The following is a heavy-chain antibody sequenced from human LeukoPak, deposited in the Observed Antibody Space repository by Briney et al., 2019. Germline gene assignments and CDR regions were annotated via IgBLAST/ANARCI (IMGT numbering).Heavy chain of an antibody. CDR3: ARGGGLKDY. V-gene: IGHV4-34*01. Sequence: SETLSLTCAVYGGSFSGYYRSWIRQPPGKGLEWIGEINHSGSTNYNPSLKSRVTISVDTSKNQFSLKLSSVTAADTAVYYCARGGGLKDYWGQGTLVTVSS. CDR1: GGSFSGYY. J-gene: IGHJ4*02. D-gene: IGHD3-3*01. CDR2: INHSGST.